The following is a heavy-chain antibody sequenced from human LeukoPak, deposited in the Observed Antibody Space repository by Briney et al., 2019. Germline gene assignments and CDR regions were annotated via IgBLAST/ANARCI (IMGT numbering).Heavy chain of an antibody. V-gene: IGHV3-74*01. CDR3: ARDKMDY. CDR1: GFSFSIHW. Sequence: GGSLRLSCAASGFSFSIHWMHWVRQAPGKGLVWVSRINPEGGSTNYADPVKGRFTISRDNAKKTLYLQMNSLRAEDTAAYYCARDKMDYWGQGILVTVST. CDR2: INPEGGST. J-gene: IGHJ4*02.